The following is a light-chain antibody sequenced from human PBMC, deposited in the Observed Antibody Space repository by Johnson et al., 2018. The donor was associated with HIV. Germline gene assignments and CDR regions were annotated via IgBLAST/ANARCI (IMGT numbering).Light chain of an antibody. V-gene: IGLV1-51*02. Sequence: QSVLTQPPSVSAAPGQKVTIYCSGSSSNVGNNYVSWYQQLPGTAPKLLIYENNKRPSGIPDRFSGSKSDTSATLGIAGLQTGDEADYYCVTWDKSLNTGAVFGTGTKVTVL. CDR3: VTWDKSLNTGAV. J-gene: IGLJ1*01. CDR1: SSNVGNNY. CDR2: ENN.